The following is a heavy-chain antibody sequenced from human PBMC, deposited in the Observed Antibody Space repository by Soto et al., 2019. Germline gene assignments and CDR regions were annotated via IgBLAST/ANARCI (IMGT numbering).Heavy chain of an antibody. Sequence: SETLSLTCTVSGCSISISSYYWGWVRQPPGKGLEWIGSIHYSGSTHYNPSLQSRVTISGDASKKQFSLKLGSVTAADTAMYYCASTKDETLYFDYWGQGNLVTVSS. CDR2: IHYSGST. J-gene: IGHJ4*02. V-gene: IGHV4-39*01. D-gene: IGHD2-15*01. CDR1: GCSISISSYY. CDR3: ASTKDETLYFDY.